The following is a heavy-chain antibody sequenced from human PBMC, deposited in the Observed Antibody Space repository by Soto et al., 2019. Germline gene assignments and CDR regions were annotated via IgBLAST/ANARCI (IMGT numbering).Heavy chain of an antibody. CDR3: TKGARSAAFDI. D-gene: IGHD6-19*01. J-gene: IGHJ3*02. Sequence: GGSLRLSCAGPGFTFSTYSMSWVRQAPGKGLEWVSSISGDSGAIYSADSVKGRFTISRDNSKNTLFLQMSSLRADDTAVYYCTKGARSAAFDIWGQGTMVPVSS. V-gene: IGHV3-23*01. CDR2: ISGDSGAI. CDR1: GFTFSTYS.